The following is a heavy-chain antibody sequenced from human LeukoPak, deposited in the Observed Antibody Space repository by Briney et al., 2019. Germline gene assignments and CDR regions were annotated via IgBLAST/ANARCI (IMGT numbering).Heavy chain of an antibody. D-gene: IGHD3-22*01. V-gene: IGHV3-21*01. Sequence: KPGGSLRLSCAASGFTFSSYGMSWVRQAPGKGLEWVSSISSSSSYIYYTDSVKGRFTISRDNAKNSLYLQMNSLRAEDTAVYYCARGPTMKMDVWGKGTTVTVSS. CDR2: ISSSSSYI. J-gene: IGHJ6*04. CDR1: GFTFSSYG. CDR3: ARGPTMKMDV.